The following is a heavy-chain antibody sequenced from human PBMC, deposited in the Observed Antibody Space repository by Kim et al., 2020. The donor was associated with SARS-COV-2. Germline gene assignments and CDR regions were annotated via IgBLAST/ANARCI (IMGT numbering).Heavy chain of an antibody. Sequence: SETLSLTCTVSGGSISSGSYYWSWIRQPAGKGLEWIGRIYTSGSTNYNPSLKSRVTISVDTSKNQFSLKLSSVTAADTAVYYCARGGGSSSWYVAFDIWGQGTMVTVSS. CDR1: GGSISSGSYY. CDR2: IYTSGST. V-gene: IGHV4-61*02. D-gene: IGHD6-13*01. J-gene: IGHJ3*02. CDR3: ARGGGSSSWYVAFDI.